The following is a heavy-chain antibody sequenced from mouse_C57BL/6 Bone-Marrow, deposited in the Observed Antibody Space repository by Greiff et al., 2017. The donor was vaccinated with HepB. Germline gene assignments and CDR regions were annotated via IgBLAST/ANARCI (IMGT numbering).Heavy chain of an antibody. CDR1: GFTFSSYA. J-gene: IGHJ3*01. Sequence: EVQLQESGGGLVKPGGSLKLSCAASGFTFSSYAMSWVRQTPEKRLEWVATISDGGSYTYYPDNVKGRFTISRDNAKNNLYLQMSHLKSEDTAMYYCAKTGTFAYWGQGTLVTVSA. CDR2: ISDGGSYT. D-gene: IGHD4-1*01. CDR3: AKTGTFAY. V-gene: IGHV5-4*01.